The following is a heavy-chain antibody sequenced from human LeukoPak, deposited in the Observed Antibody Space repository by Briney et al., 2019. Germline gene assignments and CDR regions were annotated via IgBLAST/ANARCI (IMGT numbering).Heavy chain of an antibody. J-gene: IGHJ4*02. CDR2: ISSGSSTI. Sequence: GGSLRLSCAAPGFPFYIYWMNWVRQAPGKGLEWVSYISSGSSTIFYADSVKGRFTISRDNAKNSLYLQMNSLRDEDTAVYYCAKTGGSSSWYTDSWGQGTLVTVSS. CDR1: GFPFYIYW. CDR3: AKTGGSSSWYTDS. V-gene: IGHV3-48*02. D-gene: IGHD6-13*01.